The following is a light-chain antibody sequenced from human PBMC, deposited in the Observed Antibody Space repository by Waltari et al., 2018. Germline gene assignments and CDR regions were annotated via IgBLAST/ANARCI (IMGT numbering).Light chain of an antibody. Sequence: ASQSFSSSYLAWYQQNPGQAPMLLIYGASSRATGIPDRFSGSGSGTDFTLTISRLEPEDFAVYYCQQYGSSPPYTFGQGTKLEIK. CDR3: QQYGSSPPYT. V-gene: IGKV3-20*01. CDR2: GAS. CDR1: QSFSSSY. J-gene: IGKJ2*01.